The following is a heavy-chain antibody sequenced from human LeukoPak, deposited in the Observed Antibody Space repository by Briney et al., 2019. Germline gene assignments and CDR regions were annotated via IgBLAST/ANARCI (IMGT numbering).Heavy chain of an antibody. CDR1: GGTFSSYA. J-gene: IGHJ4*02. CDR3: AREGYDSSKVYGY. V-gene: IGHV1-69*13. D-gene: IGHD3-22*01. CDR2: IIPIFGTA. Sequence: GASVKVSCKASGGTFSSYAISWVRQAPGQGLEWMGGIIPIFGTANYAQKFQGRVTITADESTSTAYMELSSLRSEDTAVYYCAREGYDSSKVYGYWGQGTLVTVSS.